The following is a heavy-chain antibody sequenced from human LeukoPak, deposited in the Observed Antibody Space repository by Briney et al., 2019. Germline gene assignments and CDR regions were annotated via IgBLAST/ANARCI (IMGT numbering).Heavy chain of an antibody. CDR1: GFTFSSYW. CDR2: INTDGSSP. V-gene: IGHV3-74*01. Sequence: GGSLRLSCAAPGFTFSSYWMHWVRQAPGKGLVWVSRINTDGSSPNYADSVRGRFTISRDNAKNTLYLQMNSLRAEDTAVYYCARFEYSSSSGLYWGQGILVTVSS. CDR3: ARFEYSSSSGLY. J-gene: IGHJ4*02. D-gene: IGHD6-6*01.